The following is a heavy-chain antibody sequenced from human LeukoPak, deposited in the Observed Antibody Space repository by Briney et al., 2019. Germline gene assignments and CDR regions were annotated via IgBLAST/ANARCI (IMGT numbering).Heavy chain of an antibody. CDR1: GGSISSYY. Sequence: PSETLSLTCTVSGGSISSYYWSWIRQPPGKGLEWIGYIYYTGSTNYNPSLKRRVTISVDTSKNQFSLKLTSVTAADTAVYYCARPLQGRTVTLHYWGQGTLVTVSS. CDR3: ARPLQGRTVTLHY. CDR2: IYYTGST. V-gene: IGHV4-59*01. D-gene: IGHD4-17*01. J-gene: IGHJ4*02.